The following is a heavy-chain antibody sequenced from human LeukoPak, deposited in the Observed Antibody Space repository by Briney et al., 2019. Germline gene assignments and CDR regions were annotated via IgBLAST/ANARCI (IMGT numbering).Heavy chain of an antibody. J-gene: IGHJ4*02. Sequence: GGSLRLSCAASGLIFSSYGMHWVRQAPGKGLERVAFIRYDGSNTYYADSVKGRFTTSRDNSKNTLYLQMNSLRADDTAVYYCARDRLHYGEYEKTLDYWGQGTLVTVSS. CDR1: GLIFSSYG. D-gene: IGHD4-17*01. V-gene: IGHV3-30*02. CDR3: ARDRLHYGEYEKTLDY. CDR2: IRYDGSNT.